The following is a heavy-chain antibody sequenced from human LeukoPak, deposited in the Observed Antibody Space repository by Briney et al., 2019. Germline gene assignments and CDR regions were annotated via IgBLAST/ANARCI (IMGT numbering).Heavy chain of an antibody. V-gene: IGHV3-33*06. CDR3: AKDRDIILMGHGMDV. CDR2: IWNDGSNK. CDR1: GFSFSTYG. D-gene: IGHD3-10*01. J-gene: IGHJ6*02. Sequence: GGSLRLSCAAAGFSFSTYGMHWVRQAPGKGLEWVAVIWNDGSNKYYEDSVKGRFTISRDNSKNTLYLQMNSLRTEDTAVYYCAKDRDIILMGHGMDVWGQGATVTVSS.